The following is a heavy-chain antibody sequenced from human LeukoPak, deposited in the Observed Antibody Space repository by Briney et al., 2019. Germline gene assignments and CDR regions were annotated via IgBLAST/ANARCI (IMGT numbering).Heavy chain of an antibody. J-gene: IGHJ4*02. CDR3: AKGPKPYGDYPLNYFDY. D-gene: IGHD4-17*01. V-gene: IGHV3-9*01. CDR2: ISWNSGSI. Sequence: SGGSLRLSCAASGFTFDDYAMHWVRHAPGKGLEWVSGISWNSGSIGYADSVKGRFTISRDNAKNSLYLQMNSLRAEDTALYYCAKGPKPYGDYPLNYFDYWGQGTLVTVSS. CDR1: GFTFDDYA.